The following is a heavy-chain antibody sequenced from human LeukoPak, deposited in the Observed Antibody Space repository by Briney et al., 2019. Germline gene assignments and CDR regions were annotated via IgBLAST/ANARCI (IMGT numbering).Heavy chain of an antibody. CDR1: GYTFTSYG. Sequence: ASVKVSCKASGYTFTSYGISWVRQAPGQGLEWMGWISAYNGNTNYAQKLQGRVTMTEDTSTDAAYMELSSLRSEDTAVYYCATDRRGGYVVWGQGTLVTVSS. D-gene: IGHD3-22*01. V-gene: IGHV1-18*01. J-gene: IGHJ4*02. CDR3: ATDRRGGYVV. CDR2: ISAYNGNT.